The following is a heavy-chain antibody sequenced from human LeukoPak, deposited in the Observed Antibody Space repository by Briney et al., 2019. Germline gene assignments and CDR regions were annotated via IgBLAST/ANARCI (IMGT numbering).Heavy chain of an antibody. Sequence: GGSLRLSCAASGFTFSSYGMHWVRQAPGKGLGWVAVIWYDGSNKYYADSAKGRFTISRDSSKNTLYLQMNSLRAEDTAVYYCARDAGYSYGYGTHFDYWGQGTLVTVSS. CDR3: ARDAGYSYGYGTHFDY. CDR2: IWYDGSNK. J-gene: IGHJ4*02. V-gene: IGHV3-33*01. CDR1: GFTFSSYG. D-gene: IGHD5-18*01.